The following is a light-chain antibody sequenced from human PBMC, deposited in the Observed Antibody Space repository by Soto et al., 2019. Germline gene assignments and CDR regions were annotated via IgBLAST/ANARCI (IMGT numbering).Light chain of an antibody. J-gene: IGLJ2*01. Sequence: QSVLTQPPSASGTPGQRVTISCSGSSSNIGNYYVYWYQQLPGTAPKLLIYRNNQRPSGVPDRFSGSKSGTSASLAIGGLRSEDEADYYCAAWDDSLSVHVVFGGGTKVTVL. CDR1: SSNIGNYY. CDR2: RNN. CDR3: AAWDDSLSVHVV. V-gene: IGLV1-47*01.